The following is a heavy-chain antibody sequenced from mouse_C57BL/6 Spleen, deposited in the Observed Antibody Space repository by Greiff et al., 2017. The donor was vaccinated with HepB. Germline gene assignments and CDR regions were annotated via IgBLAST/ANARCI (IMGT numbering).Heavy chain of an antibody. CDR3: ARDRVSTMITTRYYAMDY. V-gene: IGHV5-4*01. D-gene: IGHD2-4*01. CDR2: ISDGGSYT. CDR1: GFTFSSYA. J-gene: IGHJ4*01. Sequence: EVNVVESGGGLVKPGGSLKLSCAASGFTFSSYAMSWVRQTPEKRLEWVATISDGGSYTYYPDNVKGRFTISRDNAKNNLYLQMSHLKSEDTAMYYCARDRVSTMITTRYYAMDYWGQGTSVTVSS.